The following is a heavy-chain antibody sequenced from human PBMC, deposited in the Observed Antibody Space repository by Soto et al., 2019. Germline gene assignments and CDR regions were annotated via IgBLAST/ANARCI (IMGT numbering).Heavy chain of an antibody. CDR3: TTEPLHIAAAGTGRYFDY. V-gene: IGHV3-15*01. J-gene: IGHJ4*02. Sequence: PGGSLRLSCAASGFTFSNAWMSWVRQAPGKGLEWVGRIKSKTDGGTTDYAAPVKGRFTISRDDSKNTLYLQMNSLKTEDTAVYYCTTEPLHIAAAGTGRYFDYWGQGTLVTVSS. CDR1: GFTFSNAW. CDR2: IKSKTDGGTT. D-gene: IGHD6-13*01.